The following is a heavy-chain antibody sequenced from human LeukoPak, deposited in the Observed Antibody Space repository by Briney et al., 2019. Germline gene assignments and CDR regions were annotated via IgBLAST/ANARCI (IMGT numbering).Heavy chain of an antibody. CDR2: MNPNSSNT. D-gene: IGHD3-3*01. CDR3: ARAALRFLEWSPYYYYGMDV. CDR1: GYTFTSYD. J-gene: IGHJ6*02. V-gene: IGHV1-8*01. Sequence: ASVKVSCKASGYTFTSYDINWVRQATGQGVEWMGWMNPNSSNTGYAQKFQGRVTMTRNTSISTAYMELSSLRSEHTAVYYCARAALRFLEWSPYYYYGMDVWGQGTTVTVSS.